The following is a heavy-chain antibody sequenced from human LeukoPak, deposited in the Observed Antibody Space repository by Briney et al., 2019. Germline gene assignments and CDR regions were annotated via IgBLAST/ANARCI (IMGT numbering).Heavy chain of an antibody. J-gene: IGHJ3*02. CDR3: ARDGYYCGTDCYSRGHTFDI. CDR2: VSPYNGNT. Sequence: ASVKVSCKASGYTFTSYGISWVRQAPGQGLEWMGWVSPYNGNTYYAQKFQGRVTMTTDTSTRTAYMELRSLRSDDTAVYYCARDGYYCGTDCYSRGHTFDIWGQGTMVTVSS. D-gene: IGHD2-21*02. V-gene: IGHV1-18*01. CDR1: GYTFTSYG.